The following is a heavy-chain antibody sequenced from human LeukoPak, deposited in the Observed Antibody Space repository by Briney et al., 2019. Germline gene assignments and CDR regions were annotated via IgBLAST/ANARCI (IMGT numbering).Heavy chain of an antibody. D-gene: IGHD2-21*02. CDR3: AREQAYCGGDCPTYYYYMDV. J-gene: IGHJ6*03. CDR1: GYTFTSYD. CDR2: MNPNSGNT. Sequence: ASVKVSCKASGYTFTSYDINWVRQATGQGLEWMGWMNPNSGNTGYAQKFQGRVTITRNTSISTAYMELSSLRSEDMAVYYCAREQAYCGGDCPTYYYYMDVWGKGTTVTVSS. V-gene: IGHV1-8*03.